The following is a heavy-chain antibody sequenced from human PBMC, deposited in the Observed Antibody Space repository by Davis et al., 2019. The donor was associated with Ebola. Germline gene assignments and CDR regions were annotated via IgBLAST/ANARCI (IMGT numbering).Heavy chain of an antibody. J-gene: IGHJ4*02. D-gene: IGHD1-26*01. CDR1: GFTFSGSA. Sequence: GGSLRLSCAASGFTFSGSAMHWVRHASGNGLEWVGRIRSKPNSYAPAYAASVKGRFTISRAASTTPAYLQIHSLKTEDTAVYYCSWSYRGFDYWGQGTLVTVSS. CDR2: IRSKPNSYAP. V-gene: IGHV3-73*01. CDR3: SWSYRGFDY.